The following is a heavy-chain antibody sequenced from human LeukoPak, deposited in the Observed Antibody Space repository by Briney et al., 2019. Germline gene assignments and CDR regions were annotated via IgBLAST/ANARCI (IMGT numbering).Heavy chain of an antibody. CDR2: IIPIFGTA. CDR1: GGTFSSYA. V-gene: IGHV1-69*13. Sequence: SVKVSCKASGGTFSSYAISWVRQAPGQGLEWMGGIIPIFGTANYAQKFQGRVTITADESTSTAYMELSSLRSEDTAVYYCARAAVMTTVTTSFEHWGQGTLVTVSS. D-gene: IGHD4-17*01. CDR3: ARAAVMTTVTTSFEH. J-gene: IGHJ1*01.